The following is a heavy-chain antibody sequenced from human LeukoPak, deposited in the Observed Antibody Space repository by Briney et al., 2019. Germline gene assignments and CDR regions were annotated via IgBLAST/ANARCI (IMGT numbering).Heavy chain of an antibody. CDR1: GFTFSSYA. CDR2: ISYDGSNK. J-gene: IGHJ4*02. Sequence: GGSPRLSCAASGFTFSSYAMHWVRQAPGKGLEWVAVISYDGSNKYYADSVKGRFTISRDNSKNTLYLQMNSLRAEDTAVYYCARGPRDYYDSSGYYYGYWGQGTLVTVSS. D-gene: IGHD3-22*01. CDR3: ARGPRDYYDSSGYYYGY. V-gene: IGHV3-30-3*01.